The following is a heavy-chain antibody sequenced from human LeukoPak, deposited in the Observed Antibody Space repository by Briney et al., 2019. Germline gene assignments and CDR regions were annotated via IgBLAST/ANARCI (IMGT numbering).Heavy chain of an antibody. Sequence: GGSLRLSCAASGFTFSSYSMNWVRQAPGKGLEWVSSIISSSSYIYYADSVKGRFTISRDNAMNSLYLQMNSLRAEDTAVYYCASERAYSNYAAEGFDYWGQGTLVTVSS. V-gene: IGHV3-21*01. CDR1: GFTFSSYS. CDR2: IISSSSYI. J-gene: IGHJ4*02. D-gene: IGHD4-11*01. CDR3: ASERAYSNYAAEGFDY.